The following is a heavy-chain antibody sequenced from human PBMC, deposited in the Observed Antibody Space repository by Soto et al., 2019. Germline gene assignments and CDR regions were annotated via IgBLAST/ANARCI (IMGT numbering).Heavy chain of an antibody. CDR3: ARARQGIVVTIVFDY. V-gene: IGHV4-59*01. Sequence: QVQLQESGPGLVKPSETLSLTCTVSGGSISSYYWSWIRQPPGKGLEWIGYIYYSGSTNYNPSLKSRVTISVDTSKNQFSLKLSSVTAADTAVYYCARARQGIVVTIVFDYWGQGTLVTVSS. D-gene: IGHD5-12*01. CDR1: GGSISSYY. J-gene: IGHJ4*02. CDR2: IYYSGST.